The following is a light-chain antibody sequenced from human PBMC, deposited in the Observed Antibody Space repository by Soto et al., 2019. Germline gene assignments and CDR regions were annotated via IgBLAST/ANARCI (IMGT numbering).Light chain of an antibody. CDR2: GRS. V-gene: IGKV1-12*02. CDR3: LQTSRFPFT. J-gene: IGKJ4*02. Sequence: DIQMTQSPSSVSASVGDRVTITCRASQHINIYLTWYQKRPGKDPKLLIYGRSTLQPRVPSRFSRSGSGTEFTLTISSLQPEDFATDQCLQTSRFPFTCGGGTKVEIK. CDR1: QHINIY.